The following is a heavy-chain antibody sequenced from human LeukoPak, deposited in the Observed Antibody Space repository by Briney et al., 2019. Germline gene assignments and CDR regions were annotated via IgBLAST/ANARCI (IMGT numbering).Heavy chain of an antibody. D-gene: IGHD3-9*01. CDR3: ARAGLRYFDWLVDY. CDR2: ISWNSGSI. CDR1: GFTFDDYA. V-gene: IGHV3-9*01. J-gene: IGHJ4*02. Sequence: GGSLRLSCAASGFTFDDYAMHWVRQAPGKGLEWVSGISWNSGSIGYADSVKGRFTISRDNAKNSLYLQMNSLRAENTAVYYCARAGLRYFDWLVDYWGQGTLVTVSS.